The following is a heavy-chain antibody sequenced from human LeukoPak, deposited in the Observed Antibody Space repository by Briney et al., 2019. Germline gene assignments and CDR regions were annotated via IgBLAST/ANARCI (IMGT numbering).Heavy chain of an antibody. Sequence: SETLSLTCTASGGSISSSSYYWGWIRQPPGKGLEWIGYIYHSGSTYYNPSLKSRVTISLDTSKKQFSLKLSSVTAADTAVYFCARDSVNCSTTSCSDYLDYWGQGTLVTVSS. V-gene: IGHV4-39*07. CDR1: GGSISSSSYY. CDR3: ARDSVNCSTTSCSDYLDY. CDR2: IYHSGST. D-gene: IGHD2-2*01. J-gene: IGHJ4*02.